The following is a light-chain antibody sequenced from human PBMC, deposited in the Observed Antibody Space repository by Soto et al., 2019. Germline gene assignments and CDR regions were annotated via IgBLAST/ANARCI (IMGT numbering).Light chain of an antibody. V-gene: IGKV3-20*01. CDR3: QHYGSSPRT. J-gene: IGKJ1*01. CDR1: QSLSSNN. Sequence: EIVLTQSPGTLSLSPGERGTLSCRASQSLSSNNLGWYQQKPGQAPRLLIYGASSRATGIPDRFSGSGSGTEFTLTISRLEPEDFAMYYCQHYGSSPRTFGQGTKVEIK. CDR2: GAS.